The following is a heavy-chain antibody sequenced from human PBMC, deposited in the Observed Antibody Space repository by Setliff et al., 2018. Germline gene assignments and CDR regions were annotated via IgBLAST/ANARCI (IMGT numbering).Heavy chain of an antibody. CDR2: IYYSGST. CDR3: ARHSSDYYIDV. V-gene: IGHV4-59*08. Sequence: SETLSLTCTVSGGSISSYYWSWIRQPPGKGLEWIGYIYYSGSTYYNPSLKSRVTISVDTSKNQFSLKLSSVTAADTAVYYCARHSSDYYIDVWGKGTTVTVSS. D-gene: IGHD6-6*01. CDR1: GGSISSYY. J-gene: IGHJ6*03.